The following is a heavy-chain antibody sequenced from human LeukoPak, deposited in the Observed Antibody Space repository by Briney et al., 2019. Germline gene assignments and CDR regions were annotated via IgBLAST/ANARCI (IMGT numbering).Heavy chain of an antibody. CDR1: GGSINSYY. CDR3: ARVSRLGSFDY. J-gene: IGHJ4*02. D-gene: IGHD3-9*01. V-gene: IGHV4-59*01. Sequence: TSETLSLTCTVSGGSINSYYWSWIRQPPGRGLEWVGSIHYSGSTSYNPSLRSRVTISVDKSKNQFFLKLSSVTATDTAVYYCARVSRLGSFDYWGQGTLVTVSS. CDR2: IHYSGST.